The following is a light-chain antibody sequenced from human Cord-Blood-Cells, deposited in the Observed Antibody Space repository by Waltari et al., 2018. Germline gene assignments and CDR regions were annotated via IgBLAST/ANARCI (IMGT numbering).Light chain of an antibody. J-gene: IGLJ1*01. Sequence: QSALTQPASVSGSPGQSLTISCTGPRRDVGGHNYVSWYQQHPGKAPKLMFYEVSNRPSGVSNRFSGSKAGNTASLTISGLQAEDEADYYCSSYTSSSTVFGTGTKVTVL. V-gene: IGLV2-14*01. CDR1: RRDVGGHNY. CDR2: EVS. CDR3: SSYTSSSTV.